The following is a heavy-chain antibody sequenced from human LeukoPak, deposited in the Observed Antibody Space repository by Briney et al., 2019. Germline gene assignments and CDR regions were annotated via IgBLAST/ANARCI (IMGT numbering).Heavy chain of an antibody. CDR2: IYYSGST. V-gene: IGHV4-38-2*01. CDR1: GYSISSGYY. CDR3: VRRKADSSGYYYVDF. D-gene: IGHD3-22*01. Sequence: PSETLSLTCAVSGYSISSGYYWGWIRQPPGKGLEWIGSIYYSGSTYYNPSLKSRVTISIDTSKNQFSLRLSSVTAADTAVYYCVRRKADSSGYYYVDFWGQGTLVTVSS. J-gene: IGHJ4*02.